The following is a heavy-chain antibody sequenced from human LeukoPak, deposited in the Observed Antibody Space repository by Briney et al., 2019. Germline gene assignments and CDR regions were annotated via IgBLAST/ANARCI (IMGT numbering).Heavy chain of an antibody. Sequence: SSETLSLTCTVSGGSISNYYWSWIRQPPGKGLEWIGYIYYSGSTNYNPSLKSRVTISVDTSKNQFSLKLSSVTAADTAVYYCAGSYDYLSWFDPWGQGTLVTVSS. J-gene: IGHJ5*02. D-gene: IGHD4-11*01. CDR2: IYYSGST. CDR3: AGSYDYLSWFDP. CDR1: GGSISNYY. V-gene: IGHV4-59*08.